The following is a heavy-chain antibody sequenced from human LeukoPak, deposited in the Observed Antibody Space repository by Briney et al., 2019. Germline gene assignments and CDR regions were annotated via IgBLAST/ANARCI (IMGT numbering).Heavy chain of an antibody. Sequence: SETLSLTCTVSSGSVSSGSYYWSWIRQPPGKGLEWIGYIYYSGSTNYNPSLKSRVTISVDTSKNQFSLKLSSVTAADTAVYYCARLDSMGPDYYDSSGYPYYFDYWGQGTLVTVSS. CDR3: ARLDSMGPDYYDSSGYPYYFDY. CDR2: IYYSGST. CDR1: SGSVSSGSYY. V-gene: IGHV4-61*01. D-gene: IGHD3-22*01. J-gene: IGHJ4*02.